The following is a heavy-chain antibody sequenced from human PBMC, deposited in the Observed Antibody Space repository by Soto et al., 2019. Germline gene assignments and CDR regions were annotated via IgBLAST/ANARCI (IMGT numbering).Heavy chain of an antibody. D-gene: IGHD3-16*02. J-gene: IGHJ3*02. Sequence: GASVKASSKASGYTFTSYGISWVRQAPGQGLEWMGWISAYNGNTNYAQKLQGRVTMTTDTSTSTAYMELRSLRSDDTAVYYCARGQGRRITFGGVIADDAFDIWGQGTMVTVSS. CDR1: GYTFTSYG. CDR2: ISAYNGNT. V-gene: IGHV1-18*01. CDR3: ARGQGRRITFGGVIADDAFDI.